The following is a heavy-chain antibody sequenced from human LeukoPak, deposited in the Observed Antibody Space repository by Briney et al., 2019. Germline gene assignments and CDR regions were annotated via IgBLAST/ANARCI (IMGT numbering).Heavy chain of an antibody. V-gene: IGHV4-59*08. D-gene: IGHD6-13*01. Sequence: PSETLSLTCTVSGGSIGSYYWSWIRQPPGKGLEWIGSIYHSGSTYYNPSLKSRVTISVDTSKNQFSLKLSSVTAADTAVYYCARSPASIAAAGRDYNWFDPWGQGTLVTVSS. CDR3: ARSPASIAAAGRDYNWFDP. CDR2: IYHSGST. CDR1: GGSIGSYY. J-gene: IGHJ5*02.